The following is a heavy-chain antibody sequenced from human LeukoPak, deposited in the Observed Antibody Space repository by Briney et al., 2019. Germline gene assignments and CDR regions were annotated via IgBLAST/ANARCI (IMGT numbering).Heavy chain of an antibody. J-gene: IGHJ3*02. CDR1: GFNFNGCW. CDR3: ARGPGDFDASDI. D-gene: IGHD1-26*01. CDR2: VKENGNEQ. Sequence: QPGGSLRLSCAASGFNFNGCWMSWVRQAPGKGPEWVAHVKENGNEQYYADSVEGRFTISRDNVKRSLFLQMNNLRVEDTAVYYCARGPGDFDASDIWGQGTMVTVSS. V-gene: IGHV3-7*01.